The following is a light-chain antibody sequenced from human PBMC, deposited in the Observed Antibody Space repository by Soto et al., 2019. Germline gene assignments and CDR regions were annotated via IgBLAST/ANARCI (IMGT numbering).Light chain of an antibody. CDR2: AAS. J-gene: IGKJ3*01. V-gene: IGKV1-17*01. Sequence: DIQMTQSPSSLSASVGDRVTITCRASQGIRNALAWYQQKPGKAPEPLIYAASSLESGVPSRFSGSGSGTACTLTISSLQPEDFATYYCLHHNSYPLTFGPGTKVDIK. CDR3: LHHNSYPLT. CDR1: QGIRNA.